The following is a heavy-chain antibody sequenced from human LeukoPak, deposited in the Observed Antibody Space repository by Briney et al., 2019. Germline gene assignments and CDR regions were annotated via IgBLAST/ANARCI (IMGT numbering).Heavy chain of an antibody. Sequence: GESLRLSCAASGFTFTAYWMSWVRQAPGKGLEWVANIKPDENEIYYVDSVKGRFTISRDNAKMSLYLQMTSLRAEDTAVYYCARGDSGGSFAFDYWGQGTLVTVSS. V-gene: IGHV3-7*01. CDR1: GFTFTAYW. CDR3: ARGDSGGSFAFDY. J-gene: IGHJ4*02. CDR2: IKPDENEI. D-gene: IGHD2-15*01.